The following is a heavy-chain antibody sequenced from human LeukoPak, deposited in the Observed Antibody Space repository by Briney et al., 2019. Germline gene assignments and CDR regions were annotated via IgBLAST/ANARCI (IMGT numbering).Heavy chain of an antibody. V-gene: IGHV1-18*01. Sequence: ASVQVSCKASGYTFTSYGIIWVRQAPGQGLEWMGWVSPYNDNTNYAQNLRDRVTMTTDTSATTAYMELRSLRSDDTAVYYCARGSYEDYWGQGTLVTVSS. CDR3: ARGSYEDY. CDR1: GYTFTSYG. J-gene: IGHJ4*02. CDR2: VSPYNDNT. D-gene: IGHD3-16*01.